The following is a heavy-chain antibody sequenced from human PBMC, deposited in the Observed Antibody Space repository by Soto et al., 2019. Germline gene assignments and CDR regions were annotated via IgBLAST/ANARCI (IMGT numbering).Heavy chain of an antibody. CDR1: GFTFSSYW. D-gene: IGHD3-22*01. CDR3: ARVSKTYYYDSSGSQGTDY. V-gene: IGHV3-74*01. J-gene: IGHJ4*02. Sequence: GGSLRLSCAASGFTFSSYWMHWVRQAPGKGLVWVSRINSDGSSTSYADSVKGRFTISRDNAKNTLYLQMNSLRAEDTAVYYCARVSKTYYYDSSGSQGTDYWGQGTLVTVSS. CDR2: INSDGSST.